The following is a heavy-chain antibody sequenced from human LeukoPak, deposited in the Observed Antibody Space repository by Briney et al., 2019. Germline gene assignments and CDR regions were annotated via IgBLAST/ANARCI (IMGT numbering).Heavy chain of an antibody. D-gene: IGHD3/OR15-3a*01. J-gene: IGHJ6*02. CDR3: ARDSTYDFWSGYYPLYHYYGMDV. CDR1: GFTFSSYS. CDR2: ISSSSGTI. V-gene: IGHV3-48*02. Sequence: GGSLRLSCAASGFTFSSYSMNWVRQAPGKGLEWVSYISSSSGTIYYADSVKGRFTISRDNAKNSLYLQMNSLRDEDTAVYYCARDSTYDFWSGYYPLYHYYGMDVWGQGTTVTVSS.